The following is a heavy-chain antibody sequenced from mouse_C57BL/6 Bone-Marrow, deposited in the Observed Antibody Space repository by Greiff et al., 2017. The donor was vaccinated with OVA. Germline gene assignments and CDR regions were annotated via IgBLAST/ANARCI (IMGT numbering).Heavy chain of an antibody. CDR1: GYSFTDYN. Sequence: VQLQQSGPELVKPGASVKISCKASGYSFTDYNMNWVKQSNGKSLEWIGVINPNYGTTSYNQKFKGKATLTVDQSSSTAYLQLNSLTSEDSAVYYGARCGWLLRWVAMDDWGQGTSVTVSS. CDR2: INPNYGTT. D-gene: IGHD2-3*01. V-gene: IGHV1-39*01. J-gene: IGHJ4*01. CDR3: ARCGWLLRWVAMDD.